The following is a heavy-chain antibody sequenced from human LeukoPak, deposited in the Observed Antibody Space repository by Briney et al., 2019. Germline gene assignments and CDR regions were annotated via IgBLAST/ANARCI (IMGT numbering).Heavy chain of an antibody. V-gene: IGHV1-3*01. CDR3: ARDTGSSPGDY. CDR2: INAGNGNT. D-gene: IGHD1-26*01. CDR1: GYTFTSYA. Sequence: ASVKVSCKASGYTFTSYAMHWVRQAPGQRLEWMGWINAGNGNTKYSQEFQGRVTITRDTSTSTAYMDLRSLRSDDTAVYYCARDTGSSPGDYWGQGTLVTVSS. J-gene: IGHJ4*02.